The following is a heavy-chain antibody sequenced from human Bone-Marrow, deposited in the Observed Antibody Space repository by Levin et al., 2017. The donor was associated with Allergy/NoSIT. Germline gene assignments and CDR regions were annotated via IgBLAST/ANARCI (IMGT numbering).Heavy chain of an antibody. D-gene: IGHD2-2*01. J-gene: IGHJ6*03. CDR2: IDPGDSDA. V-gene: IGHV5-51*01. CDR3: ASRSSASSTPYFYYYYMDV. CDR1: GYSFTNYW. Sequence: KVSCKGYGYSFTNYWIGWVRQMPGKGLEWMGVIDPGDSDARYSPSFEGQVTISVDKSISTAYLQWNSLKASDTAIYFCASRSSASSTPYFYYYYMDVWGKGTTVIVSS.